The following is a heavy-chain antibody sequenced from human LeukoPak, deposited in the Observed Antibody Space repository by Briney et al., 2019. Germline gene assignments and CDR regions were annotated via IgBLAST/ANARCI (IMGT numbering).Heavy chain of an antibody. CDR1: GGSVSSSNW. CDR2: IYHIGST. V-gene: IGHV4-4*02. J-gene: IGHJ5*02. D-gene: IGHD3-22*01. CDR3: ASSNFYDSSGYYLNWFDP. Sequence: SETLSLTCAVSGGSVSSSNWWSWVRQPPGKGLEWFGEIYHIGSTNYNPSLKSRVTISVDKSKNQFSLKLSSVTAADTAVYYCASSNFYDSSGYYLNWFDPWGQGTLVTVSS.